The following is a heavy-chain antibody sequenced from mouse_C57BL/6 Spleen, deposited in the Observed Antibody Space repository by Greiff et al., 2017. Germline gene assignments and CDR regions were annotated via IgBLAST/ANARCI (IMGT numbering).Heavy chain of an antibody. Sequence: VQLQQSGPGLVAPSQSLSITCTVSGFSLTSYGVHWVRKPPGKGLEGLVVIWSDGSTTYNSALKSRLSISKDNSKSQVFLKMNSLQTDDTAMYYCARGYYGSSYPLYYAMDYWGQGTSGTVSS. J-gene: IGHJ4*01. CDR3: ARGYYGSSYPLYYAMDY. V-gene: IGHV2-6*03. CDR2: IWSDGST. D-gene: IGHD1-1*01. CDR1: GFSLTSYG.